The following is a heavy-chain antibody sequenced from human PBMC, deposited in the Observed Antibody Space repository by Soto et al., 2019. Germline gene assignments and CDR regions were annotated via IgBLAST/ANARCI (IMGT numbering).Heavy chain of an antibody. J-gene: IGHJ6*02. V-gene: IGHV5-51*01. CDR2: IYPDDFDT. D-gene: IGHD2-15*01. CDR1: RYTFTSYW. Sequence: GESLKISGKASRYTFTSYWIGWVRQMPGKGLEWMGIIYPDDFDTKYSPSFQGQVTISADKTISTAYLQWSSLKASDTAMYYCARYFAGGTRDYGVDVWGQGTTVTV. CDR3: ARYFAGGTRDYGVDV.